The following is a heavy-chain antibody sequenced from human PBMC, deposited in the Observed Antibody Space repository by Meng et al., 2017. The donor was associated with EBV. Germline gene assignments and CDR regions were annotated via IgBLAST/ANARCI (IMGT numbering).Heavy chain of an antibody. Sequence: QVKLVQSAAEGKKPGSSVKVSCKTSGGPFRYYAISWVRQAPGQGLEWLGGFLPRLGAPNYAQKFYGRVKITADESTSTHYMDLSSLRSEDTAIYYCASESGRGYTPDYWGQGTLVTVSS. CDR1: GGPFRYYA. D-gene: IGHD3-10*01. J-gene: IGHJ4*02. CDR3: ASESGRGYTPDY. CDR2: FLPRLGAP. V-gene: IGHV1-69*01.